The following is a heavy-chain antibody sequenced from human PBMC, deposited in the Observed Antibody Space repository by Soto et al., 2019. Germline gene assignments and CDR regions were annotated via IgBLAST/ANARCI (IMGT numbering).Heavy chain of an antibody. CDR1: GGSFSGYY. J-gene: IGHJ5*02. Sequence: SQTLSLTCAVYGGSFSGYYWSWIRQPPGKGLEWIGEINHSGSTNYNPSLKSRVTISVDTSKNQFSLKLSSVTAADTAVYYCARGVLKGPATKAPNWFDPWGPGTLVTVSS. D-gene: IGHD5-12*01. V-gene: IGHV4-34*01. CDR2: INHSGST. CDR3: ARGVLKGPATKAPNWFDP.